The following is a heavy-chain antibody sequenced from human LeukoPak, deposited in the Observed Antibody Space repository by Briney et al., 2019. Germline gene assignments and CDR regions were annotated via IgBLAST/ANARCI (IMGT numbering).Heavy chain of an antibody. CDR3: ARGGASIFGVVTGFDY. CDR1: GYTFTSYG. D-gene: IGHD3-3*01. V-gene: IGHV1-18*01. Sequence: ASAKVSCKASGYTFTSYGISWVRQAPGQGLEWMGWISAYNGNTNYAQKLQGRVTMTTDTSTSTAYMELRSLRSDDTAVYYCARGGASIFGVVTGFDYWGQGTLVTVSS. J-gene: IGHJ4*02. CDR2: ISAYNGNT.